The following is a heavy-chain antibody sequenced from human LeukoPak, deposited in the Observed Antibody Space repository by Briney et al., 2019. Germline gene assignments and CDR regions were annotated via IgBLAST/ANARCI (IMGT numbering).Heavy chain of an antibody. CDR1: GYSISSGYY. CDR3: ARGFFYQWLARGAFDI. Sequence: SETLSLTCTVSGYSISSGYYWSWIRQPPGKGLEWIGEIIHSGSTNYNPSLKSRVTISVDTSKKHFSLKLSSVTAADTAVYYCARGFFYQWLARGAFDIWGQGTMVSVSS. V-gene: IGHV4-38-2*02. J-gene: IGHJ3*02. CDR2: IIHSGST. D-gene: IGHD6-19*01.